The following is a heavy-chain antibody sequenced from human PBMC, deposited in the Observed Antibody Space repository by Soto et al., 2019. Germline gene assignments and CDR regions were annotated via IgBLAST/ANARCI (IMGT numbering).Heavy chain of an antibody. CDR3: AGSFDY. J-gene: IGHJ4*02. CDR1: GFTFSSYS. CDR2: ISSSSSTI. V-gene: IGHV3-48*01. Sequence: EVQLVESGGGLVQPGGSLRLSCAASGFTFSSYSMNWVRQAPGKGLEWVSYISSSSSTIYYAGSVKGRFTIARDNAKNPLYRQMNSLRAEDTAVYYCAGSFDYWGQGTLVTVSS.